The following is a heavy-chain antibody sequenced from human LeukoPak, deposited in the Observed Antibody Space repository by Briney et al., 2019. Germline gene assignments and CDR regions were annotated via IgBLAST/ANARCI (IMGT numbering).Heavy chain of an antibody. V-gene: IGHV4-59*08. CDR3: ARIKGFFDY. CDR1: GGSINSYY. J-gene: IGHJ4*02. CDR2: IYYTGST. Sequence: SETLSLTCTVSGGSINSYYWSWIRQPPGKGLEWIGSIYYTGSTNYNPSLESRVTISVDTSKNQFSLKLSSVTAADTAVYYCARIKGFFDYWGQGTLVTVSS.